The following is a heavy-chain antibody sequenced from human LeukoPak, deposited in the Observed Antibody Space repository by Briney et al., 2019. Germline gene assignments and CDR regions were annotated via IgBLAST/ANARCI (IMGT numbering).Heavy chain of an antibody. Sequence: GGSLRLSCAASGFTFSSYWMHWVRQAPGKGLVWVSNINPGGSSTAYADFGKGRFTISRDNAKNTLYLQMNSLRAEDTAVYYCALFTPVVNSFDFWGQGTLVTVSS. V-gene: IGHV3-74*01. CDR2: INPGGSST. CDR1: GFTFSSYW. CDR3: ALFTPVVNSFDF. J-gene: IGHJ4*02. D-gene: IGHD2-15*01.